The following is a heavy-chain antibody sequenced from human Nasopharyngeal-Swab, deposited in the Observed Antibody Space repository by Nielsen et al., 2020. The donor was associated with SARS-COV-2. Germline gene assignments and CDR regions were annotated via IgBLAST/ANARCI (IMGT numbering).Heavy chain of an antibody. CDR3: ARGRGGFGYGDYVDY. D-gene: IGHD4-17*01. V-gene: IGHV3-53*01. Sequence: GESLKISCAASGFTVSSNYMSWVRQAPGKGLEWVSVIYSGGSTYYADSVKGRFTISRHNSKNTLYLQMNSLRAEDTAVYYCARGRGGFGYGDYVDYWGQGTLVTVSS. CDR2: IYSGGST. J-gene: IGHJ4*02. CDR1: GFTVSSNY.